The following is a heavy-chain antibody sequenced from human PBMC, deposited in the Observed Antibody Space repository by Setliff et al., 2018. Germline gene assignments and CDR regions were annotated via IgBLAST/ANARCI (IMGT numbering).Heavy chain of an antibody. D-gene: IGHD1-1*01. J-gene: IGHJ4*02. CDR1: GYSISSGYH. Sequence: PSETLSLTCAVSGYSISSGYHWGWIRQPPGQGLEWIASIHHSGATYYNSSLKSRVTISLDTSKNQFSLRLYSVTAADTAVYYCARTGTYRYFDYWGQGTRVTV. CDR3: ARTGTYRYFDY. V-gene: IGHV4-38-2*01. CDR2: IHHSGAT.